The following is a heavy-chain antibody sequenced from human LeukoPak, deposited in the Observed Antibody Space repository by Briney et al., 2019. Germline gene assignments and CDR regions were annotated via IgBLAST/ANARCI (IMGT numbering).Heavy chain of an antibody. CDR2: IKQDGGER. CDR3: AREDYSHYEY. J-gene: IGHJ4*02. Sequence: PGGSLRLSCAVSGFSFSSYWMSWVRQAPGKGLEWVANIKQDGGERYYVDSVKGRFTISRDNAKNSMYLQINSLRVEDTAVYYCAREDYSHYEYWGRGTLVTVSS. CDR1: GFSFSSYW. V-gene: IGHV3-7*01. D-gene: IGHD4-11*01.